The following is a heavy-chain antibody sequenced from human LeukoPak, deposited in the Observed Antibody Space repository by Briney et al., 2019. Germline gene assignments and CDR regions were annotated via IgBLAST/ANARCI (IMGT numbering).Heavy chain of an antibody. J-gene: IGHJ5*02. CDR1: GFTFSSYG. CDR2: IWYDGSNK. D-gene: IGHD2-2*01. CDR3: ARERGDCSSTSCYAHWFDP. Sequence: GGSLRLSCAASGFTFSSYGMHWVRQAPGKGLEWVAVIWYDGSNKYYADSVKGRFTISRDNSKNTLYLQMNSLRAEDTAVNYCARERGDCSSTSCYAHWFDPWGQGTLVTVSS. V-gene: IGHV3-33*01.